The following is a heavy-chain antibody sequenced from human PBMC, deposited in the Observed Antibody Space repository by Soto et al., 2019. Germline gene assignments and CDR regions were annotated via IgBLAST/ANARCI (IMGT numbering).Heavy chain of an antibody. CDR3: ARGLYDFWSGYYAGNWFDP. J-gene: IGHJ5*02. CDR1: GYTFTSYD. Sequence: GXSVKVSFNASGYTFTSYDINLLRHTTGQGLEWMGWMNPNSGNTGYAQKFQGRVTMTRNTSISTAYMELSSLRSEDTAVYYCARGLYDFWSGYYAGNWFDPWGQGTLVTVSS. V-gene: IGHV1-8*01. D-gene: IGHD3-3*01. CDR2: MNPNSGNT.